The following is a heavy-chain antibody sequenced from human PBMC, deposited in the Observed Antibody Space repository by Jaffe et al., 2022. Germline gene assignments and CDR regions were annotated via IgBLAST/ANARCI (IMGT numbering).Heavy chain of an antibody. Sequence: QVQLVQSGAEVKKPGASVKVSCKASGYTFTSYAMHWVRQAPGQRLEWMGWINAGNGNTKYSQKFQGRVTITRDTSASTAYMELSSLRSEDTAVYYCARILRNWNYVHWWFDPWGQGTLVTVSS. J-gene: IGHJ5*02. CDR2: INAGNGNT. CDR3: ARILRNWNYVHWWFDP. CDR1: GYTFTSYA. D-gene: IGHD1-7*01. V-gene: IGHV1-3*01.